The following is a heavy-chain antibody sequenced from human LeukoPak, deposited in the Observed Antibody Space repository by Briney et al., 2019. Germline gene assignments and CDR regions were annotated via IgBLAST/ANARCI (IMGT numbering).Heavy chain of an antibody. CDR3: ARGHCSSTSCYLQRYYYYMDV. CDR1: GGTFSSYA. CDR2: IIPIFGTA. D-gene: IGHD2-2*01. J-gene: IGHJ6*03. Sequence: SVKVSCKASGGTFSSYAISWVRQAPRQGLEWMGGIIPIFGTANYAQKFQGRVTITTDESTSTAYMELSSLRSEDTAVYYCARGHCSSTSCYLQRYYYYMDVWGKGTTVTVSS. V-gene: IGHV1-69*05.